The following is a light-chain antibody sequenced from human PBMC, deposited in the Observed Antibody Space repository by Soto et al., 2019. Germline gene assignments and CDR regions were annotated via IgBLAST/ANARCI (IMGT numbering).Light chain of an antibody. CDR3: QQRSNWPPT. J-gene: IGKJ4*01. CDR2: DAS. Sequence: EIVLTQSPATLSLSPGESATLSCRANQSVSSYLAWYQHKPGQAPRLLIQDASNRATGIPARFSGSGSGTDFTLTISSLEPEDFAVYSCQQRSNWPPTFGGGTKVEIK. CDR1: QSVSSY. V-gene: IGKV3-11*01.